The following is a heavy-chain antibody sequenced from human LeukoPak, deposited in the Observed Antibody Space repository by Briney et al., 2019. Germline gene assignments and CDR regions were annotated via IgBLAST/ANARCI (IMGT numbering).Heavy chain of an antibody. Sequence: SETLSLTCTVSGGSISSYYWSWIRQPPGKGLEWIGYIYYSGSTNYNPSLKSRVTISVDTSKNQFSLKLNSVTAADTAVYYCARDYRDGSGSYTPNWFDPWGQGTLVIVSS. J-gene: IGHJ5*02. CDR3: ARDYRDGSGSYTPNWFDP. CDR2: IYYSGST. V-gene: IGHV4-59*01. CDR1: GGSISSYY. D-gene: IGHD3-10*01.